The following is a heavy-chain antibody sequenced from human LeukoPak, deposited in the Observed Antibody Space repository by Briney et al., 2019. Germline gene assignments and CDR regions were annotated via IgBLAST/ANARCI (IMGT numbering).Heavy chain of an antibody. CDR1: GFTFSSSW. CDR2: ISTYGSTT. CDR3: ASRVMAVNGFDI. D-gene: IGHD3-16*01. J-gene: IGHJ3*02. V-gene: IGHV3-74*01. Sequence: PRGSLRLSCAASGFTFSSSWMHWVRQAPGKGLEWVSRISTYGSTTTYADSVKGRFTISRDNAENTLYLQMNSLRAEDTAVYYCASRVMAVNGFDIWGQGTMVTVSS.